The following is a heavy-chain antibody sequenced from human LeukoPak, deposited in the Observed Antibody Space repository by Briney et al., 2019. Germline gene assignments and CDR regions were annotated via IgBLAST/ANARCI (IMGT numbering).Heavy chain of an antibody. CDR2: ITGSGGFT. V-gene: IGHV3-23*01. Sequence: GGSLRLSCAASGFPFSTYAMSWVRQAPGKGLEWVSVITGSGGFTQYADSVKGRFTISRDSSKNTLFLHMNTLRAEDTAIYYCAKDRTVGASYWYFDLWGRGTLVTVSS. D-gene: IGHD1-26*01. J-gene: IGHJ2*01. CDR3: AKDRTVGASYWYFDL. CDR1: GFPFSTYA.